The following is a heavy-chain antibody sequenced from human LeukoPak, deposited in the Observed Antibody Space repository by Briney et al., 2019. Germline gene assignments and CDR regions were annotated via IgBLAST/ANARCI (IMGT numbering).Heavy chain of an antibody. D-gene: IGHD5-18*01. CDR3: ARAGGVDAAMDANFDY. CDR1: GVSISSYD. V-gene: IGHV4-59*01. Sequence: KPSETLSLTCTVSGVSISSYDWSWIGQPPGKGREGWGYIYSNGGTNYNPSVRSRIAISVGTAKNHFCLMLSSVTAADTAMCYCARAGGVDAAMDANFDYWGQGTLVTVSS. CDR2: IYSNGGT. J-gene: IGHJ4*02.